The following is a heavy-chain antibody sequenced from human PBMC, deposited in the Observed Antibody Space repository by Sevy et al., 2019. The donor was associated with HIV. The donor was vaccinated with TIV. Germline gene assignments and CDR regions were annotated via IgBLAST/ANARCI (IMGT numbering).Heavy chain of an antibody. V-gene: IGHV3-48*03. CDR3: ARDLRRTYYSS. CDR2: ISSGSSTI. Sequence: GGSLRLSCAASGFTFSNYEMNWVRQAPGKGLEWLSYISSGSSTIYYADSVKGRFTISRDNAKNSLYLQMNSLRAEDTAVYYCARDLRRTYYSSWGQGTLVTVSS. J-gene: IGHJ5*02. CDR1: GFTFSNYE. D-gene: IGHD3-10*01.